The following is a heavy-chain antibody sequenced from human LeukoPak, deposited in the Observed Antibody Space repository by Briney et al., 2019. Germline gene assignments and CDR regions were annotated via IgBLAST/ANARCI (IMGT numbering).Heavy chain of an antibody. CDR3: ARGRWGYDFWSGYYPYGMDV. D-gene: IGHD3-3*01. CDR2: IYYSGST. CDR1: GASVSSGSYY. V-gene: IGHV4-61*01. Sequence: SETLSLTCNVSGASVSSGSYYWSWIRQPPGKGLEWIGYIYYSGSTNYNPSLKSRVTISVDTSKNQFSLKLSSVTAADTAVYYCARGRWGYDFWSGYYPYGMDVWGQGTTVTVSS. J-gene: IGHJ6*02.